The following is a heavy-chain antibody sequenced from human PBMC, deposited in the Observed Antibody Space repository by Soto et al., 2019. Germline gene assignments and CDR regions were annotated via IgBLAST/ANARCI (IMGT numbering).Heavy chain of an antibody. V-gene: IGHV1-69*01. J-gene: IGHJ6*02. CDR3: ARGGVCSGGSCYSKSVYYYGMDV. Sequence: QVQLVQSGAEVKKPGSSVKVSCKASGGTFSSYAISWVRQAPGQGLEWMGGIIPIFGTANYAQKFQGRVTITADESTSTAYMELSSLRAEDTDVYYCARGGVCSGGSCYSKSVYYYGMDVWGQGTTVTVSS. CDR1: GGTFSSYA. CDR2: IIPIFGTA. D-gene: IGHD2-15*01.